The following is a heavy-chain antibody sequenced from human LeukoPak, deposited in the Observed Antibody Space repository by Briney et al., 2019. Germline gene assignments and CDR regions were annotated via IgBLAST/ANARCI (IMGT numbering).Heavy chain of an antibody. CDR2: IYTSGST. CDR3: ARHALRYSSSAGFDY. Sequence: GSLRLSCAASGITFNYAWMTWVRQAPGKGLEGIGYIYTSGSTNYNPSLESRVTISVDTSKNQFSLKLSSVTAADTAVYYCARHALRYSSSAGFDYWGQGTLVTVSS. D-gene: IGHD6-6*01. CDR1: GITFNYAW. J-gene: IGHJ4*02. V-gene: IGHV4-4*09.